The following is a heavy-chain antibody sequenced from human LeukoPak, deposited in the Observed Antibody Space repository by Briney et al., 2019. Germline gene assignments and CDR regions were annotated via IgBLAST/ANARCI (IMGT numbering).Heavy chain of an antibody. CDR3: ARDLVVGITMVRGKRPFDP. J-gene: IGHJ5*02. V-gene: IGHV3-23*01. D-gene: IGHD3-10*01. Sequence: PGGSLRLSCAASGFTFSSYAMSWVRQAPGKGLEWVSTVSGGGGTTYYADSVKGRFTISRDNSKNTLFLQMNSLRAEDTAVYYCARDLVVGITMVRGKRPFDPWGQGTLVTVSS. CDR2: VSGGGGTT. CDR1: GFTFSSYA.